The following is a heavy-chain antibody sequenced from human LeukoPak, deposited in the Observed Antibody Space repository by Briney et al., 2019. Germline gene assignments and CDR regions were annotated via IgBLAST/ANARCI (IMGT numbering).Heavy chain of an antibody. CDR1: GGSIRSSYYY. CDR3: ARVIRAGGNSGSYLDAFDI. J-gene: IGHJ3*02. V-gene: IGHV4-39*01. CDR2: IYDSGST. D-gene: IGHD1-26*01. Sequence: PSETLSLTCTVSGGSIRSSYYYWGWIRQPPGTGLEWIGSIYDSGSTYYNPSLKSRVTISVDTSKNQFSLKLNSVTAADTAVYYCARVIRAGGNSGSYLDAFDIWGQGTMVTVSS.